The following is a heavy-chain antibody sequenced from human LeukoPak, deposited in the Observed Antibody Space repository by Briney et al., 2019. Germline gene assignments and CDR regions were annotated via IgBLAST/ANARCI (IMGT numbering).Heavy chain of an antibody. Sequence: ASVKVSCKASGYTFTSYYINWVRQATGQGLEWMGWMNPNSGNTGYAQKFQGRVTITRNTSISTAYMELSSLRSEDTAVYYCARGSRITGTYAFDIWGQGTMVTVSS. CDR2: MNPNSGNT. CDR3: ARGSRITGTYAFDI. D-gene: IGHD1-20*01. V-gene: IGHV1-8*03. J-gene: IGHJ3*02. CDR1: GYTFTSYY.